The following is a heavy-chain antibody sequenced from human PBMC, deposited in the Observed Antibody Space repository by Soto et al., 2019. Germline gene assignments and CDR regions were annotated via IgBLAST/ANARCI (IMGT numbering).Heavy chain of an antibody. Sequence: VSLRLSCAASGFTFSRYSMNRVRQAPGKGLEWVSSISSTTNYIYYADSMKGRFTVSRDNAKNSVYLDMNSLSAEDTAVYYCARESEDLTSNFDYWGQGTLVTVSS. CDR2: ISSTTNYI. CDR1: GFTFSRYS. J-gene: IGHJ4*02. V-gene: IGHV3-21*01. CDR3: ARESEDLTSNFDY.